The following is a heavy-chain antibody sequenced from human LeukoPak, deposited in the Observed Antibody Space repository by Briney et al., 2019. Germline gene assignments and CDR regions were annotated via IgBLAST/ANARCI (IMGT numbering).Heavy chain of an antibody. J-gene: IGHJ4*02. CDR2: ISSSGRTI. D-gene: IGHD5-24*01. CDR1: GFPFSSYE. Sequence: GALLLSCAATGFPFSSYEMNGGRPAPGKGLEGVSYISSSGRTIYNADSVKGRFTISRHNAKYSLYLQMNSLRAEDTAVYYCARARDGYFDYWGQGTLVTVSS. CDR3: ARARDGYFDY. V-gene: IGHV3-48*03.